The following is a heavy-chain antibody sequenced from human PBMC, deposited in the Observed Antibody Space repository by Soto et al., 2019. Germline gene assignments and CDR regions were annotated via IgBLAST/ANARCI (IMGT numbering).Heavy chain of an antibody. CDR1: GYTFTSYD. V-gene: IGHV1-8*01. CDR2: MNPNSGNT. J-gene: IGHJ6*04. CDR3: ARGYYYGSGSSSRPPQDV. D-gene: IGHD3-10*01. Sequence: ASVKVSCKASGYTFTSYDINWVRQATGQGLEWMGWMNPNSGNTGYAQKFQGRVTMTRNTSRSTAYMELSSLRSEDTAVYYCARGYYYGSGSSSRPPQDVWGKGTTVTVST.